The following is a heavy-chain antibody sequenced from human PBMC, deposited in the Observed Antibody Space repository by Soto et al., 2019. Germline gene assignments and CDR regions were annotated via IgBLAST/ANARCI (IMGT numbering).Heavy chain of an antibody. CDR3: ARHYSSGWYYYYGMDV. D-gene: IGHD6-19*01. Sequence: SETLSLTCTVSGGSISSYYWSWIRQPPGKGLEWIGYIYYSGSTNYNPSLKSRVTISVDMSKNQFSLKLSSVTAADTAVYYCARHYSSGWYYYYGMDVWGQGTTVTVSS. CDR1: GGSISSYY. V-gene: IGHV4-59*08. CDR2: IYYSGST. J-gene: IGHJ6*02.